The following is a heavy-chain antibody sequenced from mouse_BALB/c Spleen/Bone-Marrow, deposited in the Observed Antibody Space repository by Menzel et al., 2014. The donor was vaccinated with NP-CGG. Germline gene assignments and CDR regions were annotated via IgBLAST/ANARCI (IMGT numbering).Heavy chain of an antibody. V-gene: IGHV3-6*02. J-gene: IGHJ3*01. CDR2: ISYDGSN. CDR3: ASAYFYGRAWFAY. D-gene: IGHD1-1*01. Sequence: EVHLVESGLGLVKPSQSLSLTCSATGYSITIGYYWNWIRQFPGNKLEWMGYISYDGSNNYNPSSKTRISITRDTSKNQFFLKLNSVTTEDTAAYYCASAYFYGRAWFAYWGQGTLVTVSA. CDR1: GYSITIGYY.